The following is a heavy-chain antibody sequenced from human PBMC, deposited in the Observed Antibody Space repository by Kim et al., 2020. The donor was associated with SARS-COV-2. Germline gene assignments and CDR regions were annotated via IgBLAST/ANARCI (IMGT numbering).Heavy chain of an antibody. V-gene: IGHV3-33*05. CDR3: ARGIAAAGKGDPFDY. Sequence: GGSLRLSCAASGFTFSSYGMHWVRQAPGKGLEWVAVISYDGSNKYYADSVKGRFTISRDNSKNTLYLQMNSLRAEDTAVYYCARGIAAAGKGDPFDYWGQGTLVTVSS. CDR1: GFTFSSYG. CDR2: ISYDGSNK. J-gene: IGHJ4*02. D-gene: IGHD6-13*01.